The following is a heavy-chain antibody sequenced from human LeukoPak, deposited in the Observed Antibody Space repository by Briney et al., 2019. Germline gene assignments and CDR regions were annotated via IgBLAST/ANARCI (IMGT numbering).Heavy chain of an antibody. CDR3: GETPRPLYIFDY. J-gene: IGHJ4*02. V-gene: IGHV3-23*01. CDR2: ISGSGGST. CDR1: GFTLRNSG. Sequence: GGSLRLSCAASGFTLRNSGMRWVRQAPLKGLQWVSAISGSGGSTYYADSVKGRFTISRDNSKNTLYLQMNSLRAEDTAVYYWGETPRPLYIFDYWGQGTLVTVSS. D-gene: IGHD2-8*01.